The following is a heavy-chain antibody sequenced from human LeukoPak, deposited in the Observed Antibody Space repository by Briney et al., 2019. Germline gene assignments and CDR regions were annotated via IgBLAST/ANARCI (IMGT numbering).Heavy chain of an antibody. CDR2: ISGSGVST. V-gene: IGHV3-23*01. CDR1: GFTFSTYA. J-gene: IGHJ4*02. D-gene: IGHD3-22*01. CDR3: ATEGYYYDSSGYLDY. Sequence: GGSLRLSCAASGFTFSTYAMSWVRQAPGKGLEWVSAISGSGVSTYYADSVKGRFTISRDNSKNTLYLQMNSLRAEDTAVYYCATEGYYYDSSGYLDYWGQGTLVTVSS.